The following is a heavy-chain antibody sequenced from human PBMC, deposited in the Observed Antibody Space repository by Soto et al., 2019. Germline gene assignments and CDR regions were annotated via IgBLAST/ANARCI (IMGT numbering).Heavy chain of an antibody. CDR1: GYTFINYA. Sequence: QVQLVQSGAEVKKPGASEKVSCKASGYTFINYAVHWVRQAPGQRLEWMGWINAGKGDIKFSQKFQGRVTFIRDASANTVYMELSSLRSEDTAVYYCARGGIEFDYWGQGTPVTVSS. CDR2: INAGKGDI. V-gene: IGHV1-3*01. CDR3: ARGGIEFDY. J-gene: IGHJ4*02. D-gene: IGHD3-16*01.